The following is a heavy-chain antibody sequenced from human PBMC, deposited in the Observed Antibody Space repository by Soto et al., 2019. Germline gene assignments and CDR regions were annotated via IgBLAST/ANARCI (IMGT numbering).Heavy chain of an antibody. Sequence: PSETLSLTCTVSGGSISSYYWSWIRQPPGKGLEWIGYIYYSGSTNYNPSLKSRVTISVDTSKNQFSLKLSSVTAADTAVYYCGGYCSSTSCYASSDYYYGMDVWGQGTTVTVSS. CDR3: GGYCSSTSCYASSDYYYGMDV. D-gene: IGHD2-2*01. CDR2: IYYSGST. CDR1: GGSISSYY. J-gene: IGHJ6*02. V-gene: IGHV4-59*01.